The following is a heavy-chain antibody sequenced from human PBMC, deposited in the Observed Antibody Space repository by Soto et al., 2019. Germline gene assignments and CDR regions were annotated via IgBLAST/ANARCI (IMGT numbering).Heavy chain of an antibody. Sequence: QVQLVQSGAEVQKPGSSVKVSCKASGGTFSSYTISWVRQAPGQGLEWMGRIIPILGIANYAQKFQGRVTITADKSTSTAYMELSSLRSEDTAVYYCARDGQGYCSGGSCYSGYDYWGQGTLVTVSS. V-gene: IGHV1-69*08. D-gene: IGHD2-15*01. CDR3: ARDGQGYCSGGSCYSGYDY. CDR1: GGTFSSYT. CDR2: IIPILGIA. J-gene: IGHJ4*02.